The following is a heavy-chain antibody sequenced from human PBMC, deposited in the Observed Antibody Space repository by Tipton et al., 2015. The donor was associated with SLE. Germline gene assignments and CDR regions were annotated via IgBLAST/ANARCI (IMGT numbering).Heavy chain of an antibody. D-gene: IGHD6-25*01. CDR3: ASIRIPLGASNSSGGMDV. CDR1: GYSISSGYY. J-gene: IGHJ6*02. Sequence: LRLSCTVSGYSISSGYYWGWIRQPPGKGLEWLGSIYHTGNTYYNPSLKSRLTLSGDTSKNRFSLRLTSVTAADTAVYYCASIRIPLGASNSSGGMDVWGQGTTVTVSS. CDR2: IYHTGNT. V-gene: IGHV4-38-2*02.